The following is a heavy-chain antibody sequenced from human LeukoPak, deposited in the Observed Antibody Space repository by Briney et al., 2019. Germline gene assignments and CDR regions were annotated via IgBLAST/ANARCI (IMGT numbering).Heavy chain of an antibody. V-gene: IGHV3-23*01. CDR2: LSGTGGTA. D-gene: IGHD3-10*01. CDR3: AKNAGTSFTVHAFDV. J-gene: IGHJ3*01. CDR1: GFTFSSYA. Sequence: GGSLRLSCAASGFTFSSYAMSWVRQAPDKGLEWVSALSGTGGTAYYADSVKGRFTISRDNSKNTLYLQISSLRAEDTAVYYCAKNAGTSFTVHAFDVWGQGTMVTVSS.